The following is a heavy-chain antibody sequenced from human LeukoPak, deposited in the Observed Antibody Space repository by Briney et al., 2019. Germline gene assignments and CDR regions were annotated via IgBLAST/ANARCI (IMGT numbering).Heavy chain of an antibody. CDR2: INPNSGGT. V-gene: IGHV1-2*02. CDR3: ARVGYDSSGYYSGDFDY. D-gene: IGHD3-22*01. CDR1: GYTFTGYY. J-gene: IGHJ4*02. Sequence: ASVKVSCKASGYTFTGYYMHWVRQAPGQGLEWMGWINPNSGGTNYAQKFQGRVTMTRDTSISTAYMELSRLRSDDTAVYYCARVGYDSSGYYSGDFDYWGQGTLVTVSS.